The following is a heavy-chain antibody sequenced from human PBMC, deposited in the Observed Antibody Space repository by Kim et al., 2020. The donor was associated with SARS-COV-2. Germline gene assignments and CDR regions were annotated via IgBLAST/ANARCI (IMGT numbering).Heavy chain of an antibody. CDR3: ARDLANWGPFDY. J-gene: IGHJ4*02. Sequence: GGSLRLSCAASGFTFSSYEMNWVRQAPGKGLEWVSYISSSGSTIYYADSVKGRFTISRDNAKNSLYLQMNSLRAEDTAVYYCARDLANWGPFDYWGQGTLVTVSS. V-gene: IGHV3-48*03. D-gene: IGHD7-27*01. CDR1: GFTFSSYE. CDR2: ISSSGSTI.